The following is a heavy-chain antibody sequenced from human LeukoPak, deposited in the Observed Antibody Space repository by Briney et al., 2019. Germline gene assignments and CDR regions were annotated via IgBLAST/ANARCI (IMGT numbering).Heavy chain of an antibody. D-gene: IGHD2-21*02. V-gene: IGHV1-69*04. CDR3: ARAPNYCGGDCYYGY. Sequence: PSVKVSCKASGGTFSSYAISWVRQAPGQGLEWMGRIIPILGIANYAQKFQGRVTITADKSTSTAYMELSSLRSEDTAVYYCARAPNYCGGDCYYGYWGQGTLVTVSS. CDR2: IIPILGIA. J-gene: IGHJ4*02. CDR1: GGTFSSYA.